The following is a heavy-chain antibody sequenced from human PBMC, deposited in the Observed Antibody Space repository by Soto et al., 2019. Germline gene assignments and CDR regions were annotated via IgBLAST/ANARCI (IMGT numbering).Heavy chain of an antibody. CDR3: ARDRTDSGYYTNWLDP. D-gene: IGHD3-22*01. CDR2: IIPIFRTT. V-gene: IGHV1-69*06. CDR1: GGAFGSDA. J-gene: IGHJ5*02. Sequence: SLKVSCKASGGAFGSDAITWVRQAPGQGLEWVGRIIPIFRTTNYAQNLQGRVTISADKSTLTSYMELHSLTSDDTALYYCARDRTDSGYYTNWLDPWGQGTQVTVSS.